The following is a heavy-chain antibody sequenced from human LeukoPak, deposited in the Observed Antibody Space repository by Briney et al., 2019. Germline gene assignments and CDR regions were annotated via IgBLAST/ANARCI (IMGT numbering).Heavy chain of an antibody. J-gene: IGHJ4*02. CDR2: ISGSGGST. D-gene: IGHD3-10*01. CDR1: GFTFSSYA. V-gene: IGHV3-23*01. CDR3: AKSFVRGIFYAPSDY. Sequence: QSGGFLRLSCAASGFTFSSYAMHWVRQAPGKGLEYVSAISGSGGSTYYADSVKGRFTISRDNSKNTLYLQMDSLRAEDTAVYYCAKSFVRGIFYAPSDYWGQGTLVTVSS.